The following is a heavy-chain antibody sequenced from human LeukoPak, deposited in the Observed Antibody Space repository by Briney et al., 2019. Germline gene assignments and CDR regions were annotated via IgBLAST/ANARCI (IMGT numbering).Heavy chain of an antibody. Sequence: GGSLRLSCAASGFTFSSYSMNWVRQAPGKGLEWVSYISSSSSTIYYADSVKGRFTISRDNAKNSLYLQMNSLRAEDTAVYYCARDSQSTAVRGDFDYWGQGTLATVSS. CDR1: GFTFSSYS. CDR2: ISSSSSTI. J-gene: IGHJ4*02. CDR3: ARDSQSTAVRGDFDY. V-gene: IGHV3-48*01. D-gene: IGHD4-23*01.